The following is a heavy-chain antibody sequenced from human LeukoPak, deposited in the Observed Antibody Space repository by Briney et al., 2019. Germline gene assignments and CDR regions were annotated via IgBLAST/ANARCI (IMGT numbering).Heavy chain of an antibody. D-gene: IGHD2-15*01. J-gene: IGHJ3*02. CDR1: GYIFTSYW. V-gene: IGHV5-10-1*01. Sequence: GESLKISCKGSGYIFTSYWISWVRQMPGKGLEWMGRIDPSDSYTNYNPSLKSRVTISVDTSKYQFSLKLSSVTAVDTALYYCARGPVVAAVSKLAYDIWGQGTMVTVSS. CDR3: ARGPVVAAVSKLAYDI. CDR2: IDPSDSYT.